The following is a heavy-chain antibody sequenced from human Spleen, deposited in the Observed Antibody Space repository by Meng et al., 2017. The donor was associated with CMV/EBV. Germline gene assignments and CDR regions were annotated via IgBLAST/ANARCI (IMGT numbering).Heavy chain of an antibody. V-gene: IGHV3-53*01. J-gene: IGHJ4*02. D-gene: IGHD3-10*01. CDR1: GFTVSSYY. Sequence: GGSLRLSCAASGFTVSSYYMTWVRQAPGKGLEWVSIIYSGGSTYYADSVKGRFTISRDNSKNTLYLQMNSLRAEDTAVYYCAREGGAYFGSGSYYIGNYWGQGTLVTVSS. CDR2: IYSGGST. CDR3: AREGGAYFGSGSYYIGNY.